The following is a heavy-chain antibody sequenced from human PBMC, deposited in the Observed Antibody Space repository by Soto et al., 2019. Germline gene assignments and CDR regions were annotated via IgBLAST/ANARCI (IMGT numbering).Heavy chain of an antibody. Sequence: KPSETLSLTCTVSGGSISSYYWSWIRQPPGKGLEWIGYIYYSGSTNYNPSLKSRVTISVDTSKNQFSLKLSSVTAADTAVYYCAGIVVVPAAMGPGWFDPWGQGTLVTVSS. CDR1: GGSISSYY. V-gene: IGHV4-59*01. CDR3: AGIVVVPAAMGPGWFDP. CDR2: IYYSGST. D-gene: IGHD2-2*01. J-gene: IGHJ5*02.